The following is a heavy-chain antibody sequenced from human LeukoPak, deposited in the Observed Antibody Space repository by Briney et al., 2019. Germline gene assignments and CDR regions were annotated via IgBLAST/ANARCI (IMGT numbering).Heavy chain of an antibody. CDR2: IGTGGNPI. CDR3: ARDQWLDY. CDR1: GFAFSGYI. Sequence: GGSLRLSCAASGFAFSGYIMNWVRQAPGKGLEWVSFIGTGGNPIYYADAVKGRFTVSRDNAKNSLYLQMNSLRAEDTAVYYCARDQWLDYWGQGTLVTVSS. V-gene: IGHV3-48*01. J-gene: IGHJ4*02. D-gene: IGHD6-19*01.